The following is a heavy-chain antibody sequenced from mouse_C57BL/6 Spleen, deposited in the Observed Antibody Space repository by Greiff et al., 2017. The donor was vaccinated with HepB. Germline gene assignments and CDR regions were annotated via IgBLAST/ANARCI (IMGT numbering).Heavy chain of an antibody. CDR3: ASRLPWAY. V-gene: IGHV1-26*01. Sequence: EVQLQQSGPELVKPGASVKISCKASGYTFTDYYMNWVKQSHGKSLEWIGDINPNNGGTSYNQKFKGKATLTVDKSSSTAYMELRSLTSEDSAVYYCASRLPWAYWGQGTLVTVSA. J-gene: IGHJ3*01. CDR1: GYTFTDYY. CDR2: INPNNGGT.